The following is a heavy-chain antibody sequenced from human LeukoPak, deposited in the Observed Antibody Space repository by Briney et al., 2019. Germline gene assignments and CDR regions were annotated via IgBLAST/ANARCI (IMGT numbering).Heavy chain of an antibody. CDR1: GFTFSNFG. D-gene: IGHD3-3*01. J-gene: IGHJ4*02. CDR3: ARQYYDFWSGFYTADYYFDY. CDR2: ISSKSHYI. V-gene: IGHV3-21*01. Sequence: PGGSPRLSCAASGFTFSNFGMNWVRQAPGKGLEWVSSISSKSHYIYYADSVKGRFTISRDNAKNSLYLQMNNLRAEDSAVYYCARQYYDFWSGFYTADYYFDYWGQGTLVTVSS.